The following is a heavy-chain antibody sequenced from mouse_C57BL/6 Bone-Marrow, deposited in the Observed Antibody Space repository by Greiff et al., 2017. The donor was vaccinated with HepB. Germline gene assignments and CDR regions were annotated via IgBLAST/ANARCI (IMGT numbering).Heavy chain of an antibody. J-gene: IGHJ2*01. CDR2: ISYDGSN. Sequence: EVQLVESGPGLVKPSQSLSLTCSVTGYSITSGYYWNWIRQFPGNKLEWMGYISYDGSNKYNPSLKNRISITRDTSKNQFFLKLNSVTTEDTATYYCAREEGLTGTDFDYWGQGTTLTVSS. V-gene: IGHV3-6*01. CDR1: GYSITSGYY. D-gene: IGHD4-1*01. CDR3: AREEGLTGTDFDY.